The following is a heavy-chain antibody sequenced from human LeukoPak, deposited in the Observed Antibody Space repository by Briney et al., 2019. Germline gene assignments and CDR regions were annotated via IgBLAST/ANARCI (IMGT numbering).Heavy chain of an antibody. V-gene: IGHV3-64*01. Sequence: PGGSLRLSCAASGITFSSFSMHWVRQAPGKGLESVSAISSNGGSTYYANSVKGRFTISRDNSKNTLYLQMGSLRAEDMAVYYCAREYYDGYVDYWGQGTLVTVSS. CDR1: GITFSSFS. CDR2: ISSNGGST. D-gene: IGHD3-22*01. CDR3: AREYYDGYVDY. J-gene: IGHJ4*02.